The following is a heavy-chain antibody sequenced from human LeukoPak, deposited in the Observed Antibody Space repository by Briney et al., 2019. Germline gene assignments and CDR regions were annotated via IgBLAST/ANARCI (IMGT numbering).Heavy chain of an antibody. CDR3: ARDLLNEGNHLDY. CDR1: GGSISSGDYY. D-gene: IGHD4-23*01. CDR2: IYYSGSN. V-gene: IGHV4-30-4*01. Sequence: MTSETLSLTCTVSGGSISSGDYYWSWIRQPPGKGLEWIGYIYYSGSNYYNPSLKSRVTISVDTSKNQFSLKLSSVTAADTAVYYCARDLLNEGNHLDYWGQGTLVTVSS. J-gene: IGHJ4*02.